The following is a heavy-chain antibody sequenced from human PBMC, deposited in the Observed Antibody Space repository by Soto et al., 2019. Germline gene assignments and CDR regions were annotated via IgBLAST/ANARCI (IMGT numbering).Heavy chain of an antibody. CDR2: IFYSGST. CDR3: ARDKITGLFDY. Sequence: SETLSLTCTVSGDSISSYYWNWIRQPPGKGLEWIGYIFYSGSTNYNPSLKSRVTISADTSKNQFSLKLTSVTAADTAVYYCARDKITGLFDYWGQGTLVTVSS. D-gene: IGHD2-8*02. CDR1: GDSISSYY. J-gene: IGHJ4*02. V-gene: IGHV4-59*12.